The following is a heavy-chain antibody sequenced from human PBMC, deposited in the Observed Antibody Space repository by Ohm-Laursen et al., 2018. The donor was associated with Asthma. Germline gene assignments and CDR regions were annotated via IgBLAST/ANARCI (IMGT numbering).Heavy chain of an antibody. V-gene: IGHV5-51*01. Sequence: ESLRISCKGSGYNFPTYWIGWVRQMPGKGLELMGITYPGDSDTRYSPSLQGQVTISADKSISTAYLEWSSLKASDSAIYYCARSRDSSGYTYDAFPIWGRGTMVTVSS. CDR2: TYPGDSDT. J-gene: IGHJ3*02. CDR3: ARSRDSSGYTYDAFPI. D-gene: IGHD3-22*01. CDR1: GYNFPTYW.